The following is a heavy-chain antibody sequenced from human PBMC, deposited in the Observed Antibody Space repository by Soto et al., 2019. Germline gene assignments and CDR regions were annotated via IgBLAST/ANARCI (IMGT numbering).Heavy chain of an antibody. CDR2: ISSSSSSS. V-gene: IGHV3-48*02. J-gene: IGHJ4*02. D-gene: IGHD1-20*01. Sequence: MHRISKEKGKGLEWVSYISSSSSSSIYADSVKGRFTISRDNAKNSLYLQMNSLRDEDTAVYYCAIVLGSACIRCVNAGPAYWLQRTLVT. CDR3: AIVLGSACIRCVNAGPAY.